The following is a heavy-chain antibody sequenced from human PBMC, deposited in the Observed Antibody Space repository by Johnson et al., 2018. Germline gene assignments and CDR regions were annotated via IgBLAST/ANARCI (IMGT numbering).Heavy chain of an antibody. CDR3: ASQPGGTQH. J-gene: IGHJ1*01. D-gene: IGHD1-14*01. V-gene: IGHV3-13*01. CDR2: IGSAGDT. Sequence: VQLVQSGGNLVQPGRSLRLCCAASGFTFSRHDMHWVRQAAGKGLEWVSGIGSAGDTHFPGSEKGRFTISRENARNSLYLQMNSLRAGDTAVYYCASQPGGTQHWGQGTLVTVSS. CDR1: GFTFSRHD.